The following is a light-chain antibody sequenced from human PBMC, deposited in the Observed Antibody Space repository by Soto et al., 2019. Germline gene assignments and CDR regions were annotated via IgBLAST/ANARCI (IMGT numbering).Light chain of an antibody. Sequence: QSALTQSPSVSGAPGQRVTISCTGSSSNIGAGYDVHWYQQLPGTAPKLLIYGNSNRPSGVPDRFSGSKSGTSASLAITGLQAEDEADYYCQSYDSSLSGPVVFGGGTQLTVL. V-gene: IGLV1-40*01. J-gene: IGLJ2*01. CDR1: SSNIGAGYD. CDR2: GNS. CDR3: QSYDSSLSGPVV.